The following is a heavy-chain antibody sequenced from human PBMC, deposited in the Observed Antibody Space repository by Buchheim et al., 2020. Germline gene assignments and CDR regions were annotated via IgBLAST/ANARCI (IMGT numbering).Heavy chain of an antibody. CDR2: IWYDGSNK. CDR3: ARDGITMVRGVIPHFDY. J-gene: IGHJ4*02. Sequence: QVQLVESGGGVVQPGRSLRLSCAASGFTFSSYGMHWVRQAPGKGLEWVAVIWYDGSNKYYADSVKGRFTISRDNSKNTLYLQMNSLIAEDTAVYYCARDGITMVRGVIPHFDYWGQGTL. D-gene: IGHD3-10*01. V-gene: IGHV3-33*01. CDR1: GFTFSSYG.